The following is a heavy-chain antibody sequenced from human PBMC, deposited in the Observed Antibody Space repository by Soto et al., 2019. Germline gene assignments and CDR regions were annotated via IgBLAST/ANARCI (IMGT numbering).Heavy chain of an antibody. D-gene: IGHD4-17*01. CDR2: INRASIYI. V-gene: IGHV3-21*01. Sequence: PGGSLRPSFLASEFTSRTNAMNGSPRPPGKGLEWVSSINRASIYIYYADSVRGRFTISRDNAKNSLYLQMDSLRVEDTAVYYCARRTVTTYHYFDYWGQGTLVTVSS. CDR1: EFTSRTNA. CDR3: ARRTVTTYHYFDY. J-gene: IGHJ4*02.